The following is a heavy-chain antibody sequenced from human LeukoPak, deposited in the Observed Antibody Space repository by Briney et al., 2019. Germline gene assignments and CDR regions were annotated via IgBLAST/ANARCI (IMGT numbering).Heavy chain of an antibody. Sequence: ASVKVPCKASGYTFTDYYMHWVRQAPGQGLEWMGWINPNSGTNYAQKFQGRVTMTRDTSISTAYMELTRLTSDDTAVYYCERNRWMDYWGQGTLVTVSS. CDR2: INPNSGT. V-gene: IGHV1-2*02. J-gene: IGHJ4*02. D-gene: IGHD1-1*01. CDR3: ERNRWMDY. CDR1: GYTFTDYY.